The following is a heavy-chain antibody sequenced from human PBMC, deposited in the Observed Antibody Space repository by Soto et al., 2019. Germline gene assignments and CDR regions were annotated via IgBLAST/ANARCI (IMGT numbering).Heavy chain of an antibody. J-gene: IGHJ4*02. CDR3: AKTRQAPVGTHFFDL. V-gene: IGHV3-23*01. CDR2: VSADGVSS. CDR1: GFTFSSFA. Sequence: GGSLRLSCEGSGFTFSSFAMGWVRQAPGKGLEWLSSVSADGVSSFSADSVRGRFRVSRDNSKNTLFLQMRFLRVEDTAVYYCAKTRQAPVGTHFFDLWGQGTQVTVSS.